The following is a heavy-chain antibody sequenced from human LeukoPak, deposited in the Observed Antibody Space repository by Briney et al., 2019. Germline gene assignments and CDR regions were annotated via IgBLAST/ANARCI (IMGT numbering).Heavy chain of an antibody. CDR3: ARGIRRDGYKSSLHY. V-gene: IGHV1-8*02. Sequence: ASVKVSCKASGYTFTGYYMHWVRQAPGQGLEWMGWINPNSGNTGYAQKFQGRVTMTRNTSISTAYMELSSLRSEDTAVYYCARGIRRDGYKSSLHYWGQGTLVTVSS. D-gene: IGHD5-24*01. CDR2: INPNSGNT. J-gene: IGHJ4*02. CDR1: GYTFTGYY.